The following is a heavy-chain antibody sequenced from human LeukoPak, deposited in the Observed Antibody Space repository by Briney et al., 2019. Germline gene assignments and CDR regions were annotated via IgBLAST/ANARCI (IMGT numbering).Heavy chain of an antibody. D-gene: IGHD2-15*01. CDR1: GGSISSFY. CDR2: IYTSGTT. V-gene: IGHV4-4*07. J-gene: IGHJ4*02. Sequence: SETLSLTCSVSGGSISSFYCNWMRQPAGKGLEWIGRIYTSGTTTYNPSLKSRVTMSVDTSKNQFSLKLSSVTAADTAAYYCAKFAQRYCSGGSCHPFDYWGQGTLVTVSS. CDR3: AKFAQRYCSGGSCHPFDY.